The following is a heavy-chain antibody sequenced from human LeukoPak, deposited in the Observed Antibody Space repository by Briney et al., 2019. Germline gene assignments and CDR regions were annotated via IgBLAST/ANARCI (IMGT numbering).Heavy chain of an antibody. CDR1: GFSVSSNY. CDR2: IYTGDGT. J-gene: IGHJ4*02. CDR3: ARGVAVAGFDY. Sequence: GGSLRLSCAVSGFSVSSNYMTWVRQAPGKGLEWVSVIYTGDGTYYADSVKGRFTISRDNAKNTLYLQMSSLRAEDTAVYYCARGVAVAGFDYWGQGILVTVSS. V-gene: IGHV3-53*01. D-gene: IGHD6-19*01.